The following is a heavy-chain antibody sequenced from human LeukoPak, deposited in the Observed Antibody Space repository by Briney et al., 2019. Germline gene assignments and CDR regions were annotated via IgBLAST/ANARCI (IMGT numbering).Heavy chain of an antibody. V-gene: IGHV4-59*12. Sequence: PSETLSLTCTVSGGSISSYYWSWIRQPPGKGLEWIGYIYYSGSTNYNPSLKSRVTISVDTSKNQFSLKLSSVTAADTAVYYCARGIYYGSGSYYRLGFRFDPWGQGTLVTVSS. CDR2: IYYSGST. CDR3: ARGIYYGSGSYYRLGFRFDP. D-gene: IGHD3-10*01. CDR1: GGSISSYY. J-gene: IGHJ5*02.